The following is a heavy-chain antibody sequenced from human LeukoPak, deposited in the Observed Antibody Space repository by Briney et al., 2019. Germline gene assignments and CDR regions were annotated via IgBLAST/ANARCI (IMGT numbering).Heavy chain of an antibody. Sequence: SETLSHTCAVYGGSFSGYYWSWIRQPPGKGLEWIGEINHSGSTNYNPSLKSRVTISVDTSKNQFSLKLSSVTAADTAVYYCARGGILTGYYPNFDYWGQGTLVTVSS. CDR3: ARGGILTGYYPNFDY. CDR2: INHSGST. CDR1: GGSFSGYY. D-gene: IGHD3-9*01. J-gene: IGHJ4*02. V-gene: IGHV4-34*01.